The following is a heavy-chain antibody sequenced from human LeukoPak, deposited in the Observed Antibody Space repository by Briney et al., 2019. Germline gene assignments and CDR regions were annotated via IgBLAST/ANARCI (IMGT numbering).Heavy chain of an antibody. D-gene: IGHD2-21*02. CDR3: AKVPRDSDCY. Sequence: GGSLRLSCAVSGGTFSAYWMAWVRQSPGKGLEWVAEINEDGSVKYYVDSMKGRFTISRDNAKNSLYLQMNSLGAEDTAVYYCAKVPRDSDCYWGQGTLVTVYS. V-gene: IGHV3-7*01. CDR2: INEDGSVK. J-gene: IGHJ4*02. CDR1: GGTFSAYW.